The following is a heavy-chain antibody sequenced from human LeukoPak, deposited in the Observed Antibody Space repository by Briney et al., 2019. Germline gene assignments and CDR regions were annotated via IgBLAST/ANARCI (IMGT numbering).Heavy chain of an antibody. D-gene: IGHD5-18*01. Sequence: ASETLSLTCTVSGGSISSYYWSWIRQPPGKGLEWIGSIYYSGSTYYNPSLKSRVTISVDTSKNQFSLKLSSVTAADTAVYYCARHHYNYGYFVDLWGRGTLVTVSS. CDR1: GGSISSYY. CDR3: ARHHYNYGYFVDL. V-gene: IGHV4-59*05. CDR2: IYYSGST. J-gene: IGHJ2*01.